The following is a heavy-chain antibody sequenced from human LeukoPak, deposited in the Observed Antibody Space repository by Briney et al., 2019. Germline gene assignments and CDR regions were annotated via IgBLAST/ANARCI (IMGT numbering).Heavy chain of an antibody. D-gene: IGHD3-22*01. CDR3: AKRIYYYGISGSSGLDY. CDR1: GFTFSSYS. Sequence: GGSLRLSCAASGFTFSSYSMNWVRQAPGKGLEWVSTSSGSGASAYYADSVKGRFTISRDNSKNTLYLQMNSLRAEDTAIYYCAKRIYYYGISGSSGLDYWGQGTLVTVSS. V-gene: IGHV3-23*01. CDR2: SSGSGASA. J-gene: IGHJ4*02.